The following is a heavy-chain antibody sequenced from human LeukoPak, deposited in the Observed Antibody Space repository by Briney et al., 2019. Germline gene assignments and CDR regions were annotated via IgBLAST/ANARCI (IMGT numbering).Heavy chain of an antibody. V-gene: IGHV4-34*01. CDR1: GGSFSGYY. CDR3: ARGYCTNAVCSLGPTQA. CDR2: INHSGGT. J-gene: IGHJ4*02. Sequence: PSETLSLTCAVYGGSFSGYYWSWIRQPPGKGLEWIGEINHSGGTNYNPSPKSRVTISVDTSKNQFSLKLSAVTAADTAVYYCARGYCTNAVCSLGPTQAWGQGTLVTVSS. D-gene: IGHD2-8*01.